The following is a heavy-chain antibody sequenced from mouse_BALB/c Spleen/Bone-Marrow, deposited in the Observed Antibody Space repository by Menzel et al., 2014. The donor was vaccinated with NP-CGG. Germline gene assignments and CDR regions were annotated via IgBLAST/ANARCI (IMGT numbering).Heavy chain of an antibody. V-gene: IGHV14-3*02. J-gene: IGHJ2*01. D-gene: IGHD1-1*01. CDR1: GFNITDTY. CDR3: VRSREYYFDY. CDR2: IDPANGNT. Sequence: EVQLQQSGAELVKPGASVKLSCTASGFNITDTYMHWVKQRPEQGLEWIGRIDPANGNTKYDPKFQGKATITADTSSNTACLQLSSLTSEDTAVYYCVRSREYYFDYWGQGTTLTVSS.